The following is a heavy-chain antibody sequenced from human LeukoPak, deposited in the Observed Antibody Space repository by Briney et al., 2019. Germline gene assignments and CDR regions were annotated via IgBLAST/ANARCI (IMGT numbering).Heavy chain of an antibody. CDR1: GYSISSGYY. Sequence: SETLSLTCTVSGYSISSGYYWGWIRQPPGKGLEWIGRIYYSGSTYYNPSLKSRVTISVDTSKNQFSLKLSSVTAADTAVYYCARDGELGYDYWGQGTLVTVSS. CDR2: IYYSGST. J-gene: IGHJ4*02. CDR3: ARDGELGYDY. D-gene: IGHD6-13*01. V-gene: IGHV4-38-2*02.